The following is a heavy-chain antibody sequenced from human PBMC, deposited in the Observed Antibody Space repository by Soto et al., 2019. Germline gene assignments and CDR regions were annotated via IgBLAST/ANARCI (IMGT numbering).Heavy chain of an antibody. CDR2: INPSGGST. CDR3: ARFPRSNWNYVSLGIDAFYI. Sequence: GASVKVSCKASGYTFTSYYMHWVRQAPGQGLEWMGIINPSGGSTSYAQKFQGRVTMTRDTSTSTVYMELSSLRSEDTAVYYCARFPRSNWNYVSLGIDAFYIWGQGTMVTVSS. J-gene: IGHJ3*02. D-gene: IGHD1-7*01. V-gene: IGHV1-46*01. CDR1: GYTFTSYY.